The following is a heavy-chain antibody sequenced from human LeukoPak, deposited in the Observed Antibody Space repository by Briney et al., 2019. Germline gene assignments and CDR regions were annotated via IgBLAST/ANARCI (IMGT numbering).Heavy chain of an antibody. CDR1: GFTFISYA. V-gene: IGHV3-30-3*01. Sequence: GGSLRLSCAASGFTFISYAMNWVRQAPGKGLEWVAVISYDGSNKYYADSVKGRFTISRDNSKNTLYLQMNSLRAEDTAVYYCARPIDGSFDYWGQGTLVTVSS. J-gene: IGHJ4*02. CDR3: ARPIDGSFDY. D-gene: IGHD1-26*01. CDR2: ISYDGSNK.